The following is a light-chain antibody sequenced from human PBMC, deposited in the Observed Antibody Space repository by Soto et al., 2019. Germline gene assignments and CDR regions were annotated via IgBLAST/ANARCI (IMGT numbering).Light chain of an antibody. CDR3: SSFTSRFTFV. V-gene: IGLV2-14*01. CDR2: EVT. J-gene: IGLJ1*01. CDR1: RSDVGAYNY. Sequence: LTQPASVSGSPGQSIAISCTGTRSDVGAYNYVSWYQQHPGKAPKLMVSEVTNRPSGVSDRFSGSKSGSTASLTISGLQAEDEAHYYCSSFTSRFTFVFGTGTKVTVL.